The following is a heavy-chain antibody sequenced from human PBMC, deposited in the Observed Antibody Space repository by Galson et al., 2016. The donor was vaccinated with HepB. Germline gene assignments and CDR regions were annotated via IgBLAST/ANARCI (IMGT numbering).Heavy chain of an antibody. J-gene: IGHJ4*02. Sequence: SETLSLTCSVSGASVNTNTYYWGWIRQPPGKGLEWVGSTSYSGNTFYNPSLKSRVTLSVDTSKNQLSLRLSSVTAADTAVFFCARHLKRKTIFSRGPPRMAFEFWGQGTLVAVSS. CDR2: TSYSGNT. CDR3: ARHLKRKTIFSRGPPRMAFEF. D-gene: IGHD3-3*01. V-gene: IGHV4-39*01. CDR1: GASVNTNTYY.